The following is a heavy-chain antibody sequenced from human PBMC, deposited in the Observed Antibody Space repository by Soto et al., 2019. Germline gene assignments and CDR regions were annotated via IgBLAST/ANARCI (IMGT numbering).Heavy chain of an antibody. CDR1: GYNFTNYW. D-gene: IGHD6-19*01. CDR2: IYPRDSDT. CDR3: ARRLVVAGTLVWFDP. Sequence: GRSLKISCKGSGYNFTNYWIGWVRQMPGKGLEWMGTIYPRDSDTRYSPSCPGQVTISADKSISTAYLQWSSLKASDTAIYYCARRLVVAGTLVWFDPWGQGTLVTVSS. V-gene: IGHV5-51*01. J-gene: IGHJ5*02.